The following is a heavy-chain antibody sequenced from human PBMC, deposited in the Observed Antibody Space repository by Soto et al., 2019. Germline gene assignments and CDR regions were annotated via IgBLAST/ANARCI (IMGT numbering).Heavy chain of an antibody. J-gene: IGHJ5*02. CDR3: AKTGTDGSWFDP. CDR1: GFSPSTSGMR. CDR2: IDWDDDK. D-gene: IGHD1-1*01. V-gene: IGHV2-70*04. Sequence: SGPTLVNPTQTLTLTCTFSGFSPSTSGMRVSWIRQPPGKALQWLARIDWDDDKFYTTSLRTRLTISKDTSKNQVVLTMTNMDPVDTATYYCAKTGTDGSWFDPWGQGTLVTVSS.